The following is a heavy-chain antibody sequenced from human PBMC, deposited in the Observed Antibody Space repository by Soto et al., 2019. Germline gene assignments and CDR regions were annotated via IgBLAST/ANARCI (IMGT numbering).Heavy chain of an antibody. CDR2: ISGSGGST. V-gene: IGHV3-23*01. CDR1: GFTFSSYA. CDR3: SKERIGSSSDYYSYYGMDV. Sequence: GGSLRLSCAASGFTFSSYAMSWVRQAPGKGLEWVSAISGSGGSTYYADSVKGRFTISRDNSKNTLYLQMNSLRAEDTAVYYCSKERIGSSSDYYSYYGMDVWGQGTTVTVS. J-gene: IGHJ6*02. D-gene: IGHD6-6*01.